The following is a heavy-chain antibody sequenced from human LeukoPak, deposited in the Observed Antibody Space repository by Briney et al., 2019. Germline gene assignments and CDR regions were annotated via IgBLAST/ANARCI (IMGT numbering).Heavy chain of an antibody. V-gene: IGHV3-30*04. Sequence: PGGSLRLSCAASGFTFSSYAMHWVRQPPGKGLEWVAVISYDGSNKYYADSVKGRFTISRDNSKNTLYLQMNSLRAEDTAVYYCASGSYGSGFYYFYYMDVWGKGTTVTVSS. CDR2: ISYDGSNK. D-gene: IGHD3-10*01. CDR1: GFTFSSYA. J-gene: IGHJ6*03. CDR3: ASGSYGSGFYYFYYMDV.